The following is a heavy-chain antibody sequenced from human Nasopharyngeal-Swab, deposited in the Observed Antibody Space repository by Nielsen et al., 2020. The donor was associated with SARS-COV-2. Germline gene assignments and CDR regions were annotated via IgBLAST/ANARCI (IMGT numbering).Heavy chain of an antibody. Sequence: GESLKISCKGSGYSFTSYWIGWVRQMPGKGLEWMGIIYPGDSDTRCSPSFQGQVTISADKSISTAYLQWSSLKASDTAMYYCARQSYCSSTSCYGLDYYYYMDVWGKGTTVTVSS. V-gene: IGHV5-51*01. CDR3: ARQSYCSSTSCYGLDYYYYMDV. J-gene: IGHJ6*03. CDR2: IYPGDSDT. CDR1: GYSFTSYW. D-gene: IGHD2-2*01.